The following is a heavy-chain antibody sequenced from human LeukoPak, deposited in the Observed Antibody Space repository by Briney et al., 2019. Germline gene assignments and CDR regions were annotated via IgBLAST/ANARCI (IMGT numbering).Heavy chain of an antibody. CDR3: ARCLYVYQVYWYFDL. CDR2: ISAYNGNT. CDR1: GYTFTSYG. J-gene: IGHJ2*01. D-gene: IGHD2-2*01. Sequence: ASVKVSCKASGYTFTSYGISWVRQAPGQGLEWMGWISAYNGNTNYAQKLQGRVTMTTDTSTSTAYMELRSLRPDDTAVYYCARCLYVYQVYWYFDLWGRGTLVTVSS. V-gene: IGHV1-18*01.